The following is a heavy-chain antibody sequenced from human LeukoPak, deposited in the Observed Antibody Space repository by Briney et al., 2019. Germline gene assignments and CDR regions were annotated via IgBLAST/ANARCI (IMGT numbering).Heavy chain of an antibody. CDR3: VRSPACSSGTCYPNWFDP. CDR2: TSPGDSNT. D-gene: IGHD2-15*01. CDR1: GYTFTNNW. V-gene: IGHV5-51*01. Sequence: GESLKISCKGSGYTFTNNWIGWVRQMPGKGLEWMGITSPGDSNTRYSPSFQGQVTISADKSISSAYLQWSSLKASDTAMYYCVRSPACSSGTCYPNWFDPWGQGTLVTVSS. J-gene: IGHJ5*02.